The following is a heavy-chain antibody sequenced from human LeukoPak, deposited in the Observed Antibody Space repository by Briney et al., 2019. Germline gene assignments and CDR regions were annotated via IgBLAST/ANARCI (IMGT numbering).Heavy chain of an antibody. Sequence: SQTLSLTCTVSGGSISSGSYYWTWIRQPAGKGLEWIGRIYTSGSTNHNPSLKSRVTISLDPSKNQFSLKLISVTAADTAVYFCARERTDTTMDYWGQGNLVTVSS. J-gene: IGHJ4*02. D-gene: IGHD5-18*01. CDR2: IYTSGST. V-gene: IGHV4-61*02. CDR3: ARERTDTTMDY. CDR1: GGSISSGSYY.